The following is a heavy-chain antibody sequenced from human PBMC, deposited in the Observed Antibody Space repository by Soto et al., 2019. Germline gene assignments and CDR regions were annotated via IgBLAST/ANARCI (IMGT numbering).Heavy chain of an antibody. V-gene: IGHV1-18*01. Sequence: QVQLVQSGAEVKKPGASVKVSCKAYGYTFTSYGISWVRQAPGQGLEWMGWISAYNGNTNYAQKLQGRVTMTTDTSTSTAYMELRSLRSDDTAVYYCARDRYCSSTSCYGPRGWFDPWGQGTLVTVSS. D-gene: IGHD2-2*01. CDR2: ISAYNGNT. J-gene: IGHJ5*02. CDR1: GYTFTSYG. CDR3: ARDRYCSSTSCYGPRGWFDP.